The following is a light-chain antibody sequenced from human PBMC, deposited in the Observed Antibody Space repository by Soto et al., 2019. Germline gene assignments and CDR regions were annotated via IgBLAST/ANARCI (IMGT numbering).Light chain of an antibody. CDR1: QNVDSTY. V-gene: IGKV3-20*01. CDR3: QQYGSSLWT. J-gene: IGKJ1*01. CDR2: GAS. Sequence: DIVLTQSPGTLSLSPGERATLSCRASQNVDSTYLAWYQQKPGQAPRLLIYGASSRATGIPDRFSGSGSGTDFTLTISRLEPEEFAVYYCQQYGSSLWTVGQGTKVDIK.